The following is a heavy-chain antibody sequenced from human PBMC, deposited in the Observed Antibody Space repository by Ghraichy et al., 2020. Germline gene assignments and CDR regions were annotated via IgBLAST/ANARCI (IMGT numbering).Heavy chain of an antibody. CDR2: ISSSSSYT. CDR1: GFTFSDYY. V-gene: IGHV3-11*06. D-gene: IGHD6-13*01. CDR3: ARDRGEYSSSWYYGGNSRDYFDY. Sequence: GGSLRLSCAASGFTFSDYYMSWIRQAPGKGLEWVSYISSSSSYTNYADSVKGRFTISRDNAKNSLYLQMNSLRAEDTAVYYCARDRGEYSSSWYYGGNSRDYFDYWGQGTLVTVSS. J-gene: IGHJ4*02.